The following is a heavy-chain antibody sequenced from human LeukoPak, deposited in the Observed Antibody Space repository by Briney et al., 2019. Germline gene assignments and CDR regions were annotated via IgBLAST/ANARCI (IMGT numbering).Heavy chain of an antibody. CDR3: ARDLSSSWPFDY. CDR1: GFTFSYYG. CDR2: ISYYGGNQ. Sequence: GGSLRLSCAASGFTFSYYGMHWVRQAPGKGLEWVAVISYYGGNQYYVDSVKGRFTISRDNSKNTLYLQMISLRAEDTAVYYCARDLSSSWPFDYWGQGTLVTVSS. V-gene: IGHV3-30*03. D-gene: IGHD6-13*01. J-gene: IGHJ4*02.